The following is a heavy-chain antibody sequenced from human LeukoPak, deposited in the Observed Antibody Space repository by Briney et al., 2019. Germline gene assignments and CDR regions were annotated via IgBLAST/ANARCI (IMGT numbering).Heavy chain of an antibody. V-gene: IGHV1-2*02. CDR3: ARGGGSWEWELLDDAFDI. J-gene: IGHJ3*02. CDR2: INPNSGGT. CDR1: GYTFTGYY. Sequence: GASVKVSCKASGYTFTGYYMHWVRQAPGQGLEWMGWINPNSGGTNYAQKFQGRVTMTRDTSISTAYMELSRLRSDDTAVYYCARGGGSWEWELLDDAFDIWGQGTMVTVSS. D-gene: IGHD1-26*01.